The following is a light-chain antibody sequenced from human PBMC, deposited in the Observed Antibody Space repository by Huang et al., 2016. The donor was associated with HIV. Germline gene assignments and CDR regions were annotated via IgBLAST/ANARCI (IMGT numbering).Light chain of an antibody. CDR1: QDISNR. CDR3: QQYDTHPIT. V-gene: IGKV1-33*01. Sequence: DIQMTQSPSSLSASVGDRVTITCQAMQDISNRLNWYQQKPGKAPKLLMYDAANLETGVPSRFSGSGSGTDFTFTISSLQPEDIATYHCQQYDTHPITFGQGTRVAIK. J-gene: IGKJ5*01. CDR2: DAA.